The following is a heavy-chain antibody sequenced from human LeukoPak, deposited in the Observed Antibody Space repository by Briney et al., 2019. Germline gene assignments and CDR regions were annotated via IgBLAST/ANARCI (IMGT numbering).Heavy chain of an antibody. D-gene: IGHD1-1*01. CDR2: IIPIFGTA. CDR1: GGTFSSYA. CDR3: ARDKRVHNWNVVRGGGLLWFDP. V-gene: IGHV1-69*05. J-gene: IGHJ5*02. Sequence: WASVKVSCKASGGTFSSYAISWVRQAPGQGLEWMGGIIPIFGTANYAQKLQGRVTMTTDTSTSTAYMELRSLRSDDTAVYYCARDKRVHNWNVVRGGGLLWFDPWGQGTLVTVSS.